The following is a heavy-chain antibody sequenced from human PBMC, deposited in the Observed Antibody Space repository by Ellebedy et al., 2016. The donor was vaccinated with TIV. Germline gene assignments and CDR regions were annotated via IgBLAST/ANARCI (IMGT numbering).Heavy chain of an antibody. CDR1: GFTFSDYG. Sequence: GGSLRLSXAVSGFTFSDYGMSWVRQAPGKGLEWVSGTSSGGYDTYYADSVKGRFTISRDNYKNTLYLQMNRPRVEDTAFYYCTKPSPYGDSTWYFALWGRGTLVTVSS. CDR2: TSSGGYDT. V-gene: IGHV3-23*01. J-gene: IGHJ2*01. D-gene: IGHD4-17*01. CDR3: TKPSPYGDSTWYFAL.